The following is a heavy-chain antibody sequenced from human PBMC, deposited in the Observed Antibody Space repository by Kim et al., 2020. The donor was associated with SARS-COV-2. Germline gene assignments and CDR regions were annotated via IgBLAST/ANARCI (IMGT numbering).Heavy chain of an antibody. D-gene: IGHD6-19*01. V-gene: IGHV6-1*01. CDR3: ARAGREWLANDQDY. J-gene: IGHJ4*02. Sequence: AVSVKSRITINPDTSKNQFSLQLNSVTPEDTAVYYCARAGREWLANDQDYWGQGTLVTVSS.